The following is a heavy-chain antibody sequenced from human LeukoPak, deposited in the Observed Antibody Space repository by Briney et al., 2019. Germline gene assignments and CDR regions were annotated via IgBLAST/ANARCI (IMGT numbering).Heavy chain of an antibody. Sequence: GGSLRLSCAASGFTFSSSGMHWVRQAPGKGLEWVVVISYDGSNKYYADSVKGRFTISRDNSKNTLYLQMNSLRAEDTAVYYCAKDLRLVHYDFWSGYPYYYYGMDVWGQGTTVTVSS. CDR3: AKDLRLVHYDFWSGYPYYYYGMDV. V-gene: IGHV3-30*18. J-gene: IGHJ6*02. CDR1: GFTFSSSG. CDR2: ISYDGSNK. D-gene: IGHD3-3*01.